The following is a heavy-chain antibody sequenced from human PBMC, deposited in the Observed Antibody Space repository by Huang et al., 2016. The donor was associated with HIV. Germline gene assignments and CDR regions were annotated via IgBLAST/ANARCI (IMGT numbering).Heavy chain of an antibody. J-gene: IGHJ4*02. CDR2: SDPSGRDM. CDR1: GYSFTGHF. Sequence: QVQLVQSGAEVKRPGASVKVSCKASGYSFTGHFIHWVRQAPGQGLGWMGGSDPSGRDMNWASRFQGRVSITRDNAIGTAYMELSGLRSDDTAVFFCAREAWASGVAHYFDYWGPGTLVTVSS. CDR3: AREAWASGVAHYFDY. V-gene: IGHV1-2*02. D-gene: IGHD3-10*01.